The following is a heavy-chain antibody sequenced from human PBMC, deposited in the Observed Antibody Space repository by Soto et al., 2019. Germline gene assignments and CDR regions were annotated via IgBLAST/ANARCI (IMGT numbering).Heavy chain of an antibody. CDR3: ASDPPPPDY. V-gene: IGHV1-18*01. CDR2: ISAYNGNT. J-gene: IGHJ4*02. CDR1: GYTFASYA. Sequence: QVQLVQSGAEVKKPGASVKVACKASGYTFASYAISWMRQAPGQGLEWMGWISAYNGNTNYAQKLQGRVTMTTATATSTAYMELRSRRSDDTAVYYCASDPPPPDYWGQGTLVTVSS.